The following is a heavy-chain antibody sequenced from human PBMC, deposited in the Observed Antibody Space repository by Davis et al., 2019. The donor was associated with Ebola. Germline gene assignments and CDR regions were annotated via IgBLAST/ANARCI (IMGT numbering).Heavy chain of an antibody. CDR3: ARGHSYGSMVYGMDV. CDR2: IYSSGST. CDR1: GGSLSSSSYY. J-gene: IGHJ6*02. Sequence: SETLSLTCTVSGGSLSSSSYYWGLIRQPPGKGLEWIGNIYSSGSTYYNPSLKSRVTISVDTSKNQFSLKLSSVTAADTAMYYCARGHSYGSMVYGMDVWGQGTTVTVSS. V-gene: IGHV4-39*01. D-gene: IGHD5-18*01.